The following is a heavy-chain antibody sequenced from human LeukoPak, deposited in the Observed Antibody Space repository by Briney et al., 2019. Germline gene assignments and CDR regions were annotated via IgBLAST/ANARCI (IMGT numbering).Heavy chain of an antibody. D-gene: IGHD3-16*01. Sequence: SETLPLTCTVSGASISSYYWSWIRQPPGKGLEWIGYIYYSGSTKYSPSLKSRVTISVDTSKNQFSLKLSSVTAADTAVYFCARNYDRSFGGLDYWGQGMLVTVSS. CDR1: GASISSYY. V-gene: IGHV4-59*08. CDR3: ARNYDRSFGGLDY. CDR2: IYYSGST. J-gene: IGHJ4*02.